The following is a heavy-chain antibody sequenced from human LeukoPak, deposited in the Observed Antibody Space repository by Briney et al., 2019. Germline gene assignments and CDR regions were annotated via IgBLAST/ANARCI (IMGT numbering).Heavy chain of an antibody. CDR1: GFTFDDYA. V-gene: IGHV3-43*02. CDR3: AKDNSLGYYYDSYAYNFDY. Sequence: PGGSLRLSCAASGFTFDDYAMHWVRQAPGKGLEWVSLISGDGGSTYYADSVKGRFTISRDNSKNSLYLQMNSLRTEDTALYYCAKDNSLGYYYDSYAYNFDYWGQGTLVTVSS. D-gene: IGHD3-22*01. CDR2: ISGDGGST. J-gene: IGHJ4*02.